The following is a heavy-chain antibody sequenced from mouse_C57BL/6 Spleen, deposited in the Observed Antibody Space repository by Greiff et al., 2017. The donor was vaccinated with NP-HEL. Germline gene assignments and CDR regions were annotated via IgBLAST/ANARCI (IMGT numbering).Heavy chain of an antibody. CDR3: ARGLWLPFWYFDV. J-gene: IGHJ1*03. CDR2: ISYDGSN. Sequence: EVQLQESGPGLVKPSQSLSLTCSVTGYSITSGYYWNWIRQFPGNKLEWMGYISYDGSNNYNPSLKNRISLTRDTSKNQFFLKLNSVTTEDTATYYCARGLWLPFWYFDVWGTGTTVTVSS. V-gene: IGHV3-6*01. CDR1: GYSITSGYY. D-gene: IGHD2-2*01.